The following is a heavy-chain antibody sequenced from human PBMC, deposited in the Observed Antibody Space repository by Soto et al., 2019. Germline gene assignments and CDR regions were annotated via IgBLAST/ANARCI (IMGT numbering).Heavy chain of an antibody. Sequence: EVQLVESGGGLVQPGGSLRLSCAASGFTFSSYCMHWVRQAPGKGLVWVSRINNDGRSTRYADSVKGRFTISRDNAKNTLSLQMNSLRAEDAAVYYCVRDVQLQSFDYWGQGTLVTVSS. CDR1: GFTFSSYC. J-gene: IGHJ4*02. CDR2: INNDGRST. D-gene: IGHD1-1*01. V-gene: IGHV3-74*01. CDR3: VRDVQLQSFDY.